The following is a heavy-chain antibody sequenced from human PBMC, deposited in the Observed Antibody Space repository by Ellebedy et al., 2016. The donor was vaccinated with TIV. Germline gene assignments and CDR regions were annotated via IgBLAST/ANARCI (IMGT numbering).Heavy chain of an antibody. D-gene: IGHD6-13*01. CDR1: GGTFSSYA. J-gene: IGHJ4*02. V-gene: IGHV1-69*06. Sequence: SVKVSXXASGGTFSSYAISWVRQAPGQGLEWMGGIIPIFGTANYTQKFQGRVTITADKSTSTAYMELSSLRSEDTAVYYCATRRPSIAAAYQVAGTALFDYWGQGTLVTVSS. CDR3: ATRRPSIAAAYQVAGTALFDY. CDR2: IIPIFGTA.